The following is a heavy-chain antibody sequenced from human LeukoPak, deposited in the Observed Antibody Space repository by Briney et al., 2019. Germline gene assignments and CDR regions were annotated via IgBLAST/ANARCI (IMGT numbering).Heavy chain of an antibody. J-gene: IGHJ3*02. CDR3: ASAPNQQLVWAFDI. CDR2: IWYDGSIK. D-gene: IGHD6-13*01. Sequence: GGSLRLSCAASGFTFSSYGMLWVRHIPGKGLEWVAVIWYDGSIKYYSDPVKGRFTISRDNSKNTLFLQMSSLRPEDTAVYYCASAPNQQLVWAFDIWGQGTMVTVSS. V-gene: IGHV3-33*01. CDR1: GFTFSSYG.